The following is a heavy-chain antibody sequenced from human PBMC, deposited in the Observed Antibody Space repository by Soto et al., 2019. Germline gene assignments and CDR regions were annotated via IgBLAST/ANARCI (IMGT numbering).Heavy chain of an antibody. CDR1: GFTFSSYG. D-gene: IGHD3-22*01. CDR3: ARDLGGYYLAY. J-gene: IGHJ4*02. CDR2: IWYDGSNK. V-gene: IGHV3-33*01. Sequence: SLRLSCAASGFTFSSYGMHWVRQAPGKGLEWVAVIWYDGSNKYYADSVKGRFTISRDNSKNTLYLQMNSLRAEDTVVYYCARDLGGYYLAYWGQGTLVTVSS.